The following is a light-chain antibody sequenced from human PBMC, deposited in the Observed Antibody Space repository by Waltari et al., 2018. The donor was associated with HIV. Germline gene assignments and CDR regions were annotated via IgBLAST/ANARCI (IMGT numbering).Light chain of an antibody. CDR2: CAS. CDR1: QSVSSSY. CDR3: QQYGSSLSLT. Sequence: ETVLTQSPGTLSLSPGERATLSCRASQSVSSSYLSWYQQKPGQAPRLLIYCASTRATGIPDRFSGSGSGTDFTLIINRLEPEDFAVYYCQQYGSSLSLTFGQGTKVEIK. V-gene: IGKV3-20*01. J-gene: IGKJ1*01.